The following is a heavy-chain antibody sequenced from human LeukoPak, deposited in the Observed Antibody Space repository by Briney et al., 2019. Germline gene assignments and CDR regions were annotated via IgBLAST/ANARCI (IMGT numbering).Heavy chain of an antibody. D-gene: IGHD7-27*01. CDR3: AKNPHWGLFVVFVY. V-gene: IGHV3-23*01. Sequence: PGGSLRLSCAASGFTFSSYVMSWVRQAPGKGLEWVSAISGSGGSTYYADSVKGRFTISRDNSKNTLYLQMNSPRAEDTAVYYCAKNPHWGLFVVFVYWGQGTLVTVSS. CDR2: ISGSGGST. J-gene: IGHJ4*02. CDR1: GFTFSSYV.